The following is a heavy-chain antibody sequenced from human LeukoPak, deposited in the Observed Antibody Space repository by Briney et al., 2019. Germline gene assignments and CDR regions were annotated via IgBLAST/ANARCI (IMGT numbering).Heavy chain of an antibody. CDR3: ARGYYYDSSGVDY. V-gene: IGHV1-69*02. Sequence: GASVKVSCKASGGTFSSYTISWVRQAPGQGLEWMGRIIPILGIANYAQEFQGRVTITADKSTSTAYMELSSLRSEDTAVYYCARGYYYDSSGVDYWGQGTLVTVSS. CDR1: GGTFSSYT. D-gene: IGHD3-22*01. CDR2: IIPILGIA. J-gene: IGHJ4*02.